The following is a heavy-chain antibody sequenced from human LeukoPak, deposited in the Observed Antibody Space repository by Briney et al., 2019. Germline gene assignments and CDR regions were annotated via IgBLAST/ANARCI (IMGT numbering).Heavy chain of an antibody. D-gene: IGHD2-2*01. Sequence: SVKLTCKASGGSFGSYAFSWVRHAPGQGLEWMGRIIHILGIANYAQKFQGRVTITANKSTSTAYMELSSLRSEDTAVYYCARDPNSEYCSSTSCKYYYYGMDVWGQGTTVTVSS. V-gene: IGHV1-69*04. CDR1: GGSFGSYA. CDR3: ARDPNSEYCSSTSCKYYYYGMDV. J-gene: IGHJ6*02. CDR2: IIHILGIA.